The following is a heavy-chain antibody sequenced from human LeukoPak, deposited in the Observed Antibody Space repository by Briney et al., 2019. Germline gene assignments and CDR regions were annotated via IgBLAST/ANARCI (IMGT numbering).Heavy chain of an antibody. CDR1: GGSFSGYY. CDR3: ARLASDY. V-gene: IGHV4-34*01. CDR2: INHSGST. J-gene: IGHJ4*02. Sequence: PSETLSLTCAVYGGSFSGYYWSWIRQPPGKGLEWIGEINHSGSTNYNPSLKSRVTISVDTSKNQFSLKLSSVTAADTAVYYCARLASDYWGQGTLVTVSS. D-gene: IGHD3-3*02.